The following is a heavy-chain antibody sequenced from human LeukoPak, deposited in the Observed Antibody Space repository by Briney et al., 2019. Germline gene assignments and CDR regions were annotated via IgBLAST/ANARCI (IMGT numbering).Heavy chain of an antibody. D-gene: IGHD1-26*01. J-gene: IGHJ6*03. CDR3: ARGSYQHNYYYYYYMDV. CDR2: IKQDGSEK. V-gene: IGHV3-7*01. Sequence: GGSLRLSCAASGFTFNSYWMTWVRQAPGKGLEWVANIKQDGSEKYYVDSVKGRFTISRDDAKNSLYLQMNSLRAEDTAVYYCARGSYQHNYYYYYYMDVWGKGTTVTVSS. CDR1: GFTFNSYW.